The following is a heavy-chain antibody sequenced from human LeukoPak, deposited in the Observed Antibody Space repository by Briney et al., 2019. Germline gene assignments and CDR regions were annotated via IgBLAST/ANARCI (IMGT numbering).Heavy chain of an antibody. CDR1: GGSISSGAFY. CDR3: ARTLKYSFGYYFDY. Sequence: SQTLSLTCTVSGGSISSGAFYWSWIRQPPGKGLEWIGYIYYSGSPYYNPSLKSRVTISVDTSKNQLSLRLTSVTAADTAVYYCARTLKYSFGYYFDYWGQGTLVTVSS. D-gene: IGHD5-18*01. CDR2: IYYSGSP. V-gene: IGHV4-31*03. J-gene: IGHJ4*02.